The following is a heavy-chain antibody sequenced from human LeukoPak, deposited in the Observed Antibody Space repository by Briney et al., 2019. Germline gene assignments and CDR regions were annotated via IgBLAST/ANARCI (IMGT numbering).Heavy chain of an antibody. D-gene: IGHD1-26*01. CDR3: ATVDSGSYYGGGY. V-gene: IGHV1-69-2*01. CDR2: VDPEDGET. J-gene: IGHJ4*02. Sequence: PVASVKVSCKVSGYTFTDYYMHWVQQAPGKGLEWMGLVDPEDGETIYAEKFQGRVTITADTSTDTAYMELSSLRSEDTAVYYCATVDSGSYYGGGYWGQGTLVTVSS. CDR1: GYTFTDYY.